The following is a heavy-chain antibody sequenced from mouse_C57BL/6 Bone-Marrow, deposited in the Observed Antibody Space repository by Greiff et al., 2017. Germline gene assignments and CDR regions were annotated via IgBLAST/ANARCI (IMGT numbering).Heavy chain of an antibody. Sequence: VQLQESGAELVMPGASVKISCKASGYAFSSYWMNWVKQRPGQGLEWIGQIFPGDGDTNYNVKFKGKSTLTADKSSSTASMQLSSLTSEDSAIYICAGGDDGGKGTLVTVSA. CDR1: GYAFSSYW. V-gene: IGHV1-80*01. J-gene: IGHJ3*01. CDR3: AGGDD. CDR2: IFPGDGDT.